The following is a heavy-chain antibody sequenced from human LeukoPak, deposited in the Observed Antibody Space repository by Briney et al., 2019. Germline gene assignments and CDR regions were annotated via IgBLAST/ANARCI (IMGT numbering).Heavy chain of an antibody. CDR1: GFTFSSYW. CDR3: ARGPRAYSSGYYYPFDY. J-gene: IGHJ4*02. D-gene: IGHD3-22*01. V-gene: IGHV3-74*01. CDR2: INSDGSST. Sequence: GGSLRLSCAASGFTFSSYWMHWVRQAPGKGLVLVSRINSDGSSTSYADSVKGRFTISRDNAKNTLYLQMNSLRAEDTAVYYCARGPRAYSSGYYYPFDYWGQGTLVTVSS.